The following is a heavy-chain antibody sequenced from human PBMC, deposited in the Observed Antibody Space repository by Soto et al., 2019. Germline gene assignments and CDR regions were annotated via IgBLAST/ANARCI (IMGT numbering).Heavy chain of an antibody. Sequence: PSETLSLTCTVSCGTISNGGYSWSWIRQPPGKGLEWIGYIYHTGSAFYNPSLRSRVTMSVDRSKNQFSLNLSSVTAADTAVYYCARAVARVTYYFDHWGRGTLVTVSS. J-gene: IGHJ4*02. D-gene: IGHD4-17*01. CDR1: CGTISNGGYS. V-gene: IGHV4-30-2*01. CDR3: ARAVARVTYYFDH. CDR2: IYHTGSA.